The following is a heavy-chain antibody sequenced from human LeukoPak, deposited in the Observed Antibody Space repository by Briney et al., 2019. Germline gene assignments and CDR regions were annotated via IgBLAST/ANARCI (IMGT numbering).Heavy chain of an antibody. CDR2: ISSSSTTI. V-gene: IGHV3-48*02. CDR3: ARDLGARGFDY. J-gene: IGHJ4*02. D-gene: IGHD4/OR15-4a*01. Sequence: GGSLRLSCAASGFTFSKAWMTWVRQAPGKGLEWVSYISSSSTTIYYADSVKGRFTISRDDAKNSLYLQLNSLTDEDTAVYYCARDLGARGFDYWGQGTLVTVSS. CDR1: GFTFSKAW.